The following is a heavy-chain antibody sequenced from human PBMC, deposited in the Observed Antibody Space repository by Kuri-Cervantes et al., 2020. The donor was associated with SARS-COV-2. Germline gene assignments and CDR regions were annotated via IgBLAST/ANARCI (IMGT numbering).Heavy chain of an antibody. CDR1: GGSISSSSYY. CDR3: ARLNTHYYYGMDV. J-gene: IGHJ6*02. Sequence: ESLKISCTVSGGSISSSSYYWGWIRQPPGKGLEWIGSIYCSGSTYYNPSLKSRVTISVDTSKNQFSLRLNSVTAADTAVYFCARLNTHYYYGMDVWGQGTTVTVSS. CDR2: IYCSGST. V-gene: IGHV4-39*07.